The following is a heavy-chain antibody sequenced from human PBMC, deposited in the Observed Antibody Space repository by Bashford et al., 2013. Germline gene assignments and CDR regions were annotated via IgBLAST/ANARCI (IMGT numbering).Heavy chain of an antibody. D-gene: IGHD3-22*01. CDR2: VYYIGST. CDR3: ARAREVIFMDV. V-gene: IGHV4-59*01. Sequence: SSETLSLTCTVSGGSINSYYWSWLRQPPGKGLEWIGNVYYIGSTNYNPSLKSRVTISVDTSKNQFSLKLSSVTAADTAVYYCARAREVIFMDVWGKGTTVTVSS. CDR1: GGSINSYY. J-gene: IGHJ6*03.